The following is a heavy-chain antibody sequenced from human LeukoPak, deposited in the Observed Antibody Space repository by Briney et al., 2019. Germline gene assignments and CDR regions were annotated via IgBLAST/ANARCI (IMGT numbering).Heavy chain of an antibody. CDR3: ATEAIVERRGSGTYYNSGAFDI. V-gene: IGHV1-24*01. D-gene: IGHD3-10*01. Sequence: ASVKVSCKVSGYXLTELSMHWVRQAPGKGLEWMGYFYPENGEKIYAQNFQGRVTMTEDTSTDTAYMELSSLRSEDTACYYCATEAIVERRGSGTYYNSGAFDIWGLGTMVTVSS. CDR1: GYXLTELS. CDR2: FYPENGEK. J-gene: IGHJ3*02.